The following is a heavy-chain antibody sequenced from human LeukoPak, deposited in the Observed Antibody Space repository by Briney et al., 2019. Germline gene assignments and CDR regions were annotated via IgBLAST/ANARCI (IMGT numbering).Heavy chain of an antibody. Sequence: SSETLSLTCSVRGGSISSTYWSWIRQPPGKGLEWIGNIYHSGGPNYNPSLNGRVTISIDTSKNQFSLKLTSVTAADTAVYFCARRGRSSSWYGDAFDIWGQGTVVAVSS. CDR2: IYHSGGP. V-gene: IGHV4-59*08. J-gene: IGHJ3*02. CDR3: ARRGRSSSWYGDAFDI. CDR1: GGSISSTY. D-gene: IGHD6-13*01.